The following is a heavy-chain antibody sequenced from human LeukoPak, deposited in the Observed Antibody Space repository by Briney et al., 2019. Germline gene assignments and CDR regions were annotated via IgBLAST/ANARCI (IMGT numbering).Heavy chain of an antibody. J-gene: IGHJ4*02. CDR3: ARALTTLTYEGY. CDR1: GFTFSSYW. Sequence: GGSLRLSCAASGFTFSSYWMHWVRQVPGKGLVWVSRINTDGSTTSYAASVKGRFTISRDNAKNTLSLQMNSLRAEDTAVYYCARALTTLTYEGYWGQGTLVTVSS. V-gene: IGHV3-74*01. CDR2: INTDGSTT. D-gene: IGHD1-1*01.